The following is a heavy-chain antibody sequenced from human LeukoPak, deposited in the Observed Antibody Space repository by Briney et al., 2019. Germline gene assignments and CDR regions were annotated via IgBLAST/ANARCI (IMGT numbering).Heavy chain of an antibody. CDR1: GSTFSNFG. CDR3: ARRSGDTRFCSRFSCFLPDY. V-gene: IGHV3-30*01. D-gene: IGHD2-2*01. Sequence: PGRSLRLSCAASGSTFSNFGMNWVRQAPGKGLEWVASISNGGTEFYADSVKGRFAISRDTSTNTLSLQMNSLRAEDTAVYFCARRSGDTRFCSRFSCFLPDYWGQGTLVTVSS. J-gene: IGHJ4*02. CDR2: ISNGGTE.